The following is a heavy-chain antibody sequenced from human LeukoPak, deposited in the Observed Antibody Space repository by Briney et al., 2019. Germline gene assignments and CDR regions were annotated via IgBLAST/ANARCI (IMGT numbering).Heavy chain of an antibody. CDR2: IWYDGSNK. CDR1: GFTFSSYG. J-gene: IGHJ4*02. Sequence: GGSLRLSCAASGFTFSSYGMHRVRQAPGKGLEWVAVIWYDGSNKYYADSVKGRFTISRDNSKNTLYLQMNNLRAEDTAVYYCARRTVSSGWYSLDYWGQGTLVTVSS. CDR3: ARRTVSSGWYSLDY. V-gene: IGHV3-33*01. D-gene: IGHD6-19*01.